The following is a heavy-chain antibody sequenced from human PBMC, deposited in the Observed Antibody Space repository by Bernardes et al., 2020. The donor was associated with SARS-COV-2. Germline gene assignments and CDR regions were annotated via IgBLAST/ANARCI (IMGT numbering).Heavy chain of an antibody. CDR2: VYPGDSST. CDR1: GYNFATHW. Sequence: GESLKISCEASGYNFATHWIGLVRQMPGKGLEWVGIVYPGDSSTRYSPSFQGLITIPADRSINTAYLQWSSLEASDTAIYYCARQHGAAGTTGGMDVWGPGTTVSVS. D-gene: IGHD1-1*01. V-gene: IGHV5-51*01. CDR3: ARQHGAAGTTGGMDV. J-gene: IGHJ6*02.